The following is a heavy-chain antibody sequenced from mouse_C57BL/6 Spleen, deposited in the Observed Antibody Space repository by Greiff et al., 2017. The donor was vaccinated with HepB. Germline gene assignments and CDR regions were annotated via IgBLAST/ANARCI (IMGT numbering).Heavy chain of an antibody. CDR3: TRGGTGTGAMDY. V-gene: IGHV1-15*01. Sequence: VQLQQSGAELVRPGASVTLSCKASGYTFTDYEMHWVKQTPVHGLEWIGAIDPETGGTAYNQKFKGKAILTADKSSSTAYMELRSLTSEDSAVYYCTRGGTGTGAMDYWGQGTSVTVSS. J-gene: IGHJ4*01. D-gene: IGHD4-1*01. CDR1: GYTFTDYE. CDR2: IDPETGGT.